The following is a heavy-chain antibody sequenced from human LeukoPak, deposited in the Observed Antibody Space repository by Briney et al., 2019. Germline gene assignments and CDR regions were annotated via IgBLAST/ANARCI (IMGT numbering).Heavy chain of an antibody. J-gene: IGHJ4*02. CDR3: ASLGRIAVAGPFDY. Sequence: SVKVSCTASGGTFSNYAISWVRQAPGQGLEWMGGIIPIFGTANYAQKFQGRVTIAADESTSTAYMELSSLRSEDTAVYYCASLGRIAVAGPFDYWGQGTLVTVSS. D-gene: IGHD6-19*01. CDR2: IIPIFGTA. V-gene: IGHV1-69*13. CDR1: GGTFSNYA.